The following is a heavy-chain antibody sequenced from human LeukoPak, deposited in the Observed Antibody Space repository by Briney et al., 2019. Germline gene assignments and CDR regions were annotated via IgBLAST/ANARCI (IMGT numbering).Heavy chain of an antibody. CDR2: IDAGDSDT. V-gene: IGHV5-51*01. CDR3: ATRRDGYNLGYYYYGIDV. D-gene: IGHD5-24*01. Sequence: PGESLKISCKGSGYSFTSYWIGWVRQMPGKGLEWMGIIDAGDSDTRYSPSFQGQVTISADKSISTAYLQWSSLKASDTAMYYCATRRDGYNLGYYYYGIDVWGQGTTVTVSS. CDR1: GYSFTSYW. J-gene: IGHJ6*02.